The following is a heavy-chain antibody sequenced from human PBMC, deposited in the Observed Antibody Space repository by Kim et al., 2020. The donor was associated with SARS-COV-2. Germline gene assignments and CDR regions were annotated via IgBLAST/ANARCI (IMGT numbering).Heavy chain of an antibody. CDR2: INAGNGNT. Sequence: ASVKVSCKASGYTFTSYAMHWVRQAPGQRLEWMGWINAGNGNTKYSQKFQGRVTITRDTSASTAYMELSSLRSEDTAVYYCARDLMVGELRWYYYGMDVWGQGTTVTASS. J-gene: IGHJ6*02. V-gene: IGHV1-3*01. CDR1: GYTFTSYA. CDR3: ARDLMVGELRWYYYGMDV. D-gene: IGHD3-16*01.